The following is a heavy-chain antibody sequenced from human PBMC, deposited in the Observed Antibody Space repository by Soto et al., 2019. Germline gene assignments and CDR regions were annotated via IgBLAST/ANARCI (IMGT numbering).Heavy chain of an antibody. D-gene: IGHD6-19*01. Sequence: EVQLLESGGGLVQPGGSLRLSSAASGFTFSSYAMSWVREAPGKGLEWVSAISGSGGSTYYADSVKGRFTISRDNSKNTLYLQMNSLRAEDTAVYYCAKDFLPSGVAGTFDAFDIWGQGTMVTVSS. CDR3: AKDFLPSGVAGTFDAFDI. CDR1: GFTFSSYA. V-gene: IGHV3-23*01. J-gene: IGHJ3*02. CDR2: ISGSGGST.